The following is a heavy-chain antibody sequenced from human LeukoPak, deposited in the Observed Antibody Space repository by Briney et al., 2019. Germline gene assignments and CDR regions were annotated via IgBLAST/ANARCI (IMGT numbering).Heavy chain of an antibody. D-gene: IGHD1-26*01. Sequence: GGSLRLSCAASGFTFSSYAMHWVRQAPGKGLEWVAVISYDGSNKYYADSVKGRFTISRDNSKNTLYLQMNSLRAEDTAVYYCARALSGSYNYWGQGTLVTVSS. CDR2: ISYDGSNK. CDR1: GFTFSSYA. V-gene: IGHV3-30-3*01. J-gene: IGHJ4*02. CDR3: ARALSGSYNY.